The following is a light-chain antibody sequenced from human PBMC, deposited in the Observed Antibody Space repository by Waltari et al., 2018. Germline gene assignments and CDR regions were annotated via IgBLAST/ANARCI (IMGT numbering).Light chain of an antibody. V-gene: IGLV5-45*02. J-gene: IGLJ3*02. Sequence: QAVLTQPSSLSASPGASASLTCTLRSGLNVGTYRIYWYQQKPGSPPQYLLRYKADSDKQQGSGVPSRFSGSKEASANAGILLISGLQSEDEADYFCMIWHSSAVVFGGGTKLTVL. CDR2: YKADSDK. CDR3: MIWHSSAVV. CDR1: SGLNVGTYR.